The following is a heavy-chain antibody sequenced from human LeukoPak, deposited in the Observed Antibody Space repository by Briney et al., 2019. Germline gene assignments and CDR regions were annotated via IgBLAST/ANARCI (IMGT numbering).Heavy chain of an antibody. CDR2: IDWDDDK. CDR1: GFSLSTNGMC. CDR3: ARIQGMVWGYSADTFDI. V-gene: IGHV2-70*11. Sequence: SGPALVKPTQTLTLTCTFSGFSLSTNGMCVSWIRQPPGKALEWLARIDWDDDKYYSPSLKARLTISKDPSNNQVVLTMTNLDPVDTATYYCARIQGMVWGYSADTFDIWGQGTMVTVSS. D-gene: IGHD5-18*01. J-gene: IGHJ3*02.